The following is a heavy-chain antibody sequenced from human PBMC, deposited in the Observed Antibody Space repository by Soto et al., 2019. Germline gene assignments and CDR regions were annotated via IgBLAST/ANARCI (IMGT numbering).Heavy chain of an antibody. CDR2: TYFRSKKWNY. CDR1: GDSVSSNDAA. J-gene: IGHJ4*02. D-gene: IGHD6-19*01. Sequence: SPTLSLTCAISGDSVSSNDAAWNWIRQSPSRGLEWLGRTYFRSKKWNYHYAESVKSRITVSPDTSKNQFSLQLYSVTPEDTAVYYCARDGGGWYPDYWGQGTPVTVSS. CDR3: ARDGGGWYPDY. V-gene: IGHV6-1*01.